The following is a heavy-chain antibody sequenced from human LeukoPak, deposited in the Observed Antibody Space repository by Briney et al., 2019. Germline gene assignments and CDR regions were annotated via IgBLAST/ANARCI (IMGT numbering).Heavy chain of an antibody. CDR3: AKGSLSYFFDFSGYYDLTFDY. D-gene: IGHD3-22*01. V-gene: IGHV3-21*04. Sequence: GGSLRLSCAASGFTFSSYSMNWVRQAPGKGLEWVSSISSSSSYIYYADSVKGRFTISRDNSKNTLYLQMDSLRVEDTGVYYCAKGSLSYFFDFSGYYDLTFDYWGQGTLVTVSS. J-gene: IGHJ4*02. CDR2: ISSSSSYI. CDR1: GFTFSSYS.